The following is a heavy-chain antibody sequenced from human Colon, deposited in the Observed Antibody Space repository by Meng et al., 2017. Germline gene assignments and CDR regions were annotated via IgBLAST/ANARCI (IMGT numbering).Heavy chain of an antibody. CDR1: GGSITTKSY. D-gene: IGHD4-23*01. J-gene: IGHJ4*02. CDR3: ARHGGYYQDY. CDR2: IDHRGDP. V-gene: IGHV4-4*02. Sequence: QVLSLESGPWLVKPSWTLVLTCAVSGGSITTKSYWSWFRQSPEKGLEWIGQIDHRGDPYYNPSLKSRVTMSVDRSKSQVSLQLTSVTAADTAVYYCARHGGYYQDYWGQGTLVTVSS.